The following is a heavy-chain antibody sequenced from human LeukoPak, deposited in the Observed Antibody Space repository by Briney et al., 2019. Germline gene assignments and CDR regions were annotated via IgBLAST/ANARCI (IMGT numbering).Heavy chain of an antibody. D-gene: IGHD2-15*01. CDR2: NNGDGSTT. CDR3: ARDPRNVGLAP. J-gene: IGHJ5*02. CDR1: GFSLSGYW. V-gene: IGHV3-74*01. Sequence: GGSLRLSCVASGFSLSGYWMYWVRQAPGKGLMYISRNNGDGSTTNYADVVKGRFTMSRDNVKNTLYLQMNGLRVEDTAVYYCARDPRNVGLAPWGQGTLVTVSS.